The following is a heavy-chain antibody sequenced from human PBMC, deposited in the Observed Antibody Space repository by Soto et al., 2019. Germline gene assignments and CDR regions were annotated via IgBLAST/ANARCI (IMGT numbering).Heavy chain of an antibody. CDR1: GGSISSGDYY. CDR2: IYYSGST. Sequence: SETLSLTCTVSGGSISSGDYYWSWIRQPPGKGLEWIGYIYYSGSTYYNPSLKSRVTISVDTSKNQFSLKLSSVTAADTAVYYCAGSASIAAPVDYWGQGTLVTVS. V-gene: IGHV4-30-4*01. J-gene: IGHJ4*02. CDR3: AGSASIAAPVDY. D-gene: IGHD6-6*01.